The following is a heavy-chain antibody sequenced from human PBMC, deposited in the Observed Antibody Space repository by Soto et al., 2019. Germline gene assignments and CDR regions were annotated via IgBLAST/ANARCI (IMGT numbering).Heavy chain of an antibody. Sequence: QVQLVQSGAEVKKPGSSVKVSCKASGGTFSSYAISWVRQAPGQGLEWMGGIIPIFGTANYAQKFQGGVTITAXXSXSXXYMELSSLRSEDTAGYYCARAGSPSEGATVAPFDYRGPGAVVTVSS. D-gene: IGHD4-17*01. CDR2: IIPIFGTA. CDR1: GGTFSSYA. J-gene: IGHJ4*02. CDR3: ARAGSPSEGATVAPFDY. V-gene: IGHV1-69*12.